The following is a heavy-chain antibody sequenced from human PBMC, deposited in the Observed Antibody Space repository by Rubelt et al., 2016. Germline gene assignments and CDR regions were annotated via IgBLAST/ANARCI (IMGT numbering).Heavy chain of an antibody. V-gene: IGHV4-39*01. D-gene: IGHD6-19*01. J-gene: IGHJ4*02. CDR1: GGSISSSSYY. CDR2: IYYSGST. Sequence: QLQLRESGPGLVKPSETLSLTCTVSGGSISSSSYYWGWIRQPPGTGLEWIGSIYYSGSTYCNPSLKSRVTISLDTSKNQFSLNLSSATAADTAVYYCARLSSGWYYFDYWGQGTLVTVSS. CDR3: ARLSSGWYYFDY.